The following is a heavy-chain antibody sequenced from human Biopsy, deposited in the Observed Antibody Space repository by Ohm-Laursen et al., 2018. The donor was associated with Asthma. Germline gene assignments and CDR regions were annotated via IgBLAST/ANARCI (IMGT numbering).Heavy chain of an antibody. V-gene: IGHV1-69*13. CDR1: GGTFNTYV. J-gene: IGHJ4*02. CDR3: ARKAGSCISRTCYSLDF. D-gene: IGHD2-2*01. Sequence: SVKVSCKSLGGTFNTYVIGWVRQAPGQGLEWMGGINSVFGTTTYPQKFQDKVTITEDDSTSTVYMELSSLRSEDTAVYYCARKAGSCISRTCYSLDFWGQGTLVTVSS. CDR2: INSVFGTT.